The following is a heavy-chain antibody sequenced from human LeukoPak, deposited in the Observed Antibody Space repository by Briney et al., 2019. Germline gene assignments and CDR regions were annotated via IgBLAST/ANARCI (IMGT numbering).Heavy chain of an antibody. CDR2: ISVSGTTI. D-gene: IGHD2-2*01. CDR3: AKDATAVPGTVYMDV. CDR1: GFPFSSYA. Sequence: GGPLGLSCAASGFPFSSYAMNRVGQAPGKGLEWLSHISVSGTTIHYADSVKGRFTISRDNAKNSVYLQMTSLRAEDTALYYCAKDATAVPGTVYMDVWGKGTTVTISS. V-gene: IGHV3-48*01. J-gene: IGHJ6*03.